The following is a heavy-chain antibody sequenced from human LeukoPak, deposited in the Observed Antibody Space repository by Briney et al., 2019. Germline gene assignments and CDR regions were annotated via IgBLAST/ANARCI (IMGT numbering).Heavy chain of an antibody. CDR3: ARDGAWIPALGD. V-gene: IGHV1-8*01. CDR2: MNPNSGNT. J-gene: IGHJ4*02. CDR1: GYTFTSYD. Sequence: ASVKVSCKASGYTFTSYDINWVRQATGQGLEWMGWMNPNSGNTGYAQKFQGRVTMTRNTSISTAYMELSSLSSEDTAVYFCARDGAWIPALGDWGQGTLITVSS. D-gene: IGHD2-2*01.